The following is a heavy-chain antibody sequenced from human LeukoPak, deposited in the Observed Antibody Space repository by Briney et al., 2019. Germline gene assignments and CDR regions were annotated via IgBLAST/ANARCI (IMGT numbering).Heavy chain of an antibody. Sequence: MSSETLSLTCSVSGGAISSSDDYWGFVRQTPGKGLEWIGEINHSGSTNYNPSLKSRVTISVDTSKNQFSLKLSSVTAADTAVYYCASRTPTVPNWFDPWGQGTLVTVSS. J-gene: IGHJ5*02. CDR3: ASRTPTVPNWFDP. D-gene: IGHD4-17*01. CDR1: GGAISSSDDY. V-gene: IGHV4-39*07. CDR2: INHSGST.